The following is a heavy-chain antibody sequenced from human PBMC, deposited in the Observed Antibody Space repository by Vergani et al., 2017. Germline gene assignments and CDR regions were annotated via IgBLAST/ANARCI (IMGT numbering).Heavy chain of an antibody. D-gene: IGHD3-3*01. Sequence: QVQLQESGPGLVKPSQTLSLTCTVSGGSISSYYWSWIRQPPGKGLEWIGYIYYSGSTNYNPSLKSRVTISVDTSKNQFSLKLSSVTAADTAVYYCAKSPFGSGYSYDYWGQGTLVTVSS. V-gene: IGHV4-59*01. CDR2: IYYSGST. CDR3: AKSPFGSGYSYDY. CDR1: GGSISSYY. J-gene: IGHJ4*02.